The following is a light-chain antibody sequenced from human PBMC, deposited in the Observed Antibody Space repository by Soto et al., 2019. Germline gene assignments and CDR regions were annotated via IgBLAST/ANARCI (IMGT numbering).Light chain of an antibody. CDR3: QQSYSTPWT. CDR1: QSLSSY. V-gene: IGKV1-39*01. Sequence: DTQLTQSPSFLSASVGDRVTITCRASQSLSSYLNWYQQKPGKAPKLLIYGASSLQSGVPSRFSGSGSGTDFTLTISSLQPEDFATYSCQQSYSTPWTFGQGTKVDIK. J-gene: IGKJ1*01. CDR2: GAS.